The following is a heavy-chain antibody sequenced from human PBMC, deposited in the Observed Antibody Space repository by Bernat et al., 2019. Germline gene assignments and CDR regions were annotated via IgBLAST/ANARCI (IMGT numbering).Heavy chain of an antibody. CDR2: SSESGDRT. CDR3: AKEECSGGACYATDY. J-gene: IGHJ4*02. D-gene: IGHD2-15*01. CDR1: GFTFSSHA. V-gene: IGHV3-23*01. Sequence: EVRLLESGGGLVQPGGSLILSCAASGFTFSSHAMNWVRQGPGTGLEWVSLSSESGDRTDYADSVEGRFTISRDNSKNTLYLQMNSLRAEDTAVYYWAKEECSGGACYATDYWGQGTLVTVSS.